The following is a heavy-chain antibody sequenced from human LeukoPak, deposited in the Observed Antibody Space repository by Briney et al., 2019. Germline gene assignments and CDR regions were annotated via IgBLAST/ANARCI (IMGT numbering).Heavy chain of an antibody. CDR1: GFTFSSYG. CDR2: IWYDGSNK. Sequence: GGSLRLSCAASGFTFSSYGMHWVRQAPGKGLEWVAVIWYDGSNKYYADSVQGRFTISRDNSKNTLYLQMNSLRAEDTAVYSCARASGPFDYWGQGTLVTVSS. CDR3: ARASGPFDY. J-gene: IGHJ4*02. D-gene: IGHD3-10*01. V-gene: IGHV3-33*08.